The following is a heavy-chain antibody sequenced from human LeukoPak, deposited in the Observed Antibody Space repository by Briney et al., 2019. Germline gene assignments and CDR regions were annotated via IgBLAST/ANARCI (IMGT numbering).Heavy chain of an antibody. Sequence: ASVKVSCKASGYTFTDYYIHWVRQAPGQGLEWMGIINPKSGGTNYAQKFQGRVTMTRDTSTSTVYMELSSLRSEDTAVYYCARSIPGNLDFWGQGTLVTVSS. CDR2: INPKSGGT. D-gene: IGHD2-2*02. V-gene: IGHV1-46*01. CDR3: ARSIPGNLDF. J-gene: IGHJ4*02. CDR1: GYTFTDYY.